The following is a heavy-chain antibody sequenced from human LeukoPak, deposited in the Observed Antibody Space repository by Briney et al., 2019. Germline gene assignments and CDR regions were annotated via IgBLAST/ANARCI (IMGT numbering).Heavy chain of an antibody. Sequence: PSETLSLTCTVSNGSIYTYYWGWIRQPPGKGLEWIGRFYGTGSTSYNPSLMNRVTMSVDTSKNHFSLKLTSVTAADTAVYYCARYDSRGSASTRFDYWGQGILVTISS. CDR3: ARYDSRGSASTRFDY. J-gene: IGHJ4*02. V-gene: IGHV4-4*09. CDR1: NGSIYTYY. D-gene: IGHD3-16*01. CDR2: FYGTGST.